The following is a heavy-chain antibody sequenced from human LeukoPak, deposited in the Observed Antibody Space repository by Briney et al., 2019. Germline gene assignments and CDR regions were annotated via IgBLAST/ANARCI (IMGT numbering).Heavy chain of an antibody. CDR1: GYTFTDYN. D-gene: IGHD2-21*02. CDR2: INPKTGGT. J-gene: IGHJ4*02. Sequence: ASVKVSCKTSGYTFTDYNVYWVRQAPEQGLEWMGWINPKTGGTIYAQRFQGRVTMTKDTSITTAYMELRRLLSGDTAVYYCARGKTMVYCGGDCYRFDNWGQGTLVTVSS. V-gene: IGHV1-2*02. CDR3: ARGKTMVYCGGDCYRFDN.